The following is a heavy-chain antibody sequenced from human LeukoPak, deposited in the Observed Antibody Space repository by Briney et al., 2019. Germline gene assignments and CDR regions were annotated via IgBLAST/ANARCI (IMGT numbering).Heavy chain of an antibody. CDR2: ISSSSSTI. V-gene: IGHV3-48*02. D-gene: IGHD3-22*01. CDR1: GFTFSSYN. J-gene: IGHJ4*02. Sequence: GGSLRLSCAASGFTFSSYNMNWVRQAPGKGLEWVSYISSSSSTIYYADSVKGRFTISRDNAKNSLYLQMNSLRDEDTAVYYCARVVVGYDSSGYYYEDFDYWGQGTLVTVSS. CDR3: ARVVVGYDSSGYYYEDFDY.